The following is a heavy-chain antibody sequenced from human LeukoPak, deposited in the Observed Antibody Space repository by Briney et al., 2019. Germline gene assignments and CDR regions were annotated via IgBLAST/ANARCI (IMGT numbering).Heavy chain of an antibody. CDR2: ISGSGGST. Sequence: GGSLRLSCAASGFTFSSYAMSWVRQAPGKGLEWVSAISGSGGSTYYADSVKGRFTISRDNSKNTLYLQMNSLRAEDTAVYYCAKYEVAIVVVPAAMSIHWGQGTLVTVSS. D-gene: IGHD2-2*03. CDR1: GFTFSSYA. V-gene: IGHV3-23*01. CDR3: AKYEVAIVVVPAAMSIH. J-gene: IGHJ4*02.